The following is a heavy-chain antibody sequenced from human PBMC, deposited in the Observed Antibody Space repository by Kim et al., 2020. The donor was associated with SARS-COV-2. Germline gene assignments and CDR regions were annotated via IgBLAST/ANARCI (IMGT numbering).Heavy chain of an antibody. Sequence: SRANSYGTAYAASVKGRFTISRDDSKNTAYLQMNSLKTEDTAVYYCTRLDLWGQGTLVTVSS. CDR3: TRLDL. CDR2: SRANSYGT. J-gene: IGHJ4*02. V-gene: IGHV3-73*01.